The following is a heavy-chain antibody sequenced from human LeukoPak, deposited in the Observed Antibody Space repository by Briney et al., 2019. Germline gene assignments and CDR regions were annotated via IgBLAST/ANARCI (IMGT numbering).Heavy chain of an antibody. CDR3: ARTSGLGVVDY. D-gene: IGHD3/OR15-3a*01. CDR2: IYTSGST. Sequence: SQTLSLTCTVSGGSISSGSYYWSWIRQPAGKGLEWIGRIYTSGSTNYNPSLKSRVTISVDTSKNQFSLKLSSVTAADTAVYYRARTSGLGVVDYWGQGTLVTVSS. CDR1: GGSISSGSYY. J-gene: IGHJ4*02. V-gene: IGHV4-61*02.